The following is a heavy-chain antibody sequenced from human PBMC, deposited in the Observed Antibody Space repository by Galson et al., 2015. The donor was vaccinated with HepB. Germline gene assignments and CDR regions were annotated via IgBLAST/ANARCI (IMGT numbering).Heavy chain of an antibody. V-gene: IGHV2-5*01. D-gene: IGHD1-26*01. CDR2: LYWNDDR. Sequence: PALVKPTQTLTLTCSFSGFSLNTDGVSVVWIRQPPGQALEWLAVLYWNDDRRYSQSLRTRLTITKVTSQNQVILRMTNMHPVETATYYCAYIGSPADVRYWGQGTRVTVSS. CDR1: GFSLNTDGVS. CDR3: AYIGSPADVRY. J-gene: IGHJ4*02.